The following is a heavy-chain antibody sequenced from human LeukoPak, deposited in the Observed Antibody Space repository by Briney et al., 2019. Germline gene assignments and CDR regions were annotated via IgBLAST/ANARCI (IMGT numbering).Heavy chain of an antibody. Sequence: PSETLSLTCTVSGGSISIGGYYWSWIRQHPGKGLEWIGYIYYSGSTYYNPSLKSRVTISVDTSKNQFSLKLSSVTAADTAVYYCASLPYYDILTGYYGVYWGQGTLVTVSS. CDR3: ASLPYYDILTGYYGVY. V-gene: IGHV4-31*03. J-gene: IGHJ4*02. D-gene: IGHD3-9*01. CDR2: IYYSGST. CDR1: GGSISIGGYY.